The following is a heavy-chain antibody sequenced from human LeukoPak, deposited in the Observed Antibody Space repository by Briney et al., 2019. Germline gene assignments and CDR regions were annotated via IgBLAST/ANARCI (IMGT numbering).Heavy chain of an antibody. CDR2: ISSSSSYI. CDR1: GFTFSSYS. V-gene: IGHV3-21*01. CDR3: ARDNWNYQAFDI. J-gene: IGHJ3*02. D-gene: IGHD1-7*01. Sequence: GSLILSCAASGFTFSSYSMNWVRQAPGKGLEWVSSISSSSSYIYYADSVKGRFTISRDNAKNSLYLQMNSLRAEDTAVYYCARDNWNYQAFDIWGQGTMVTVSS.